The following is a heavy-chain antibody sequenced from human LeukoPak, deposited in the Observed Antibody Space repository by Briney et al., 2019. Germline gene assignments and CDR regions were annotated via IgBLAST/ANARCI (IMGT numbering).Heavy chain of an antibody. J-gene: IGHJ4*02. CDR3: ARGRYCSSTSCYGGLYYFDY. Sequence: SQTLSLTCTVSGGSISSGGYYWSWIRQHPGKGLEWIGYIYYSGSTYYNPSLKSRVTISVDTSKNQFSLKLSSVTAADTAVYYCARGRYCSSTSCYGGLYYFDYWGQGTLVIVSS. D-gene: IGHD2-2*01. CDR1: GGSISSGGYY. CDR2: IYYSGST. V-gene: IGHV4-31*03.